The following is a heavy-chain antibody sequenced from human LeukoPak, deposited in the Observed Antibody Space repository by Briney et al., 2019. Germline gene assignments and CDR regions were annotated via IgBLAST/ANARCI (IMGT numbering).Heavy chain of an antibody. CDR2: IVVGSGNT. V-gene: IGHV1-58*02. D-gene: IGHD3-10*01. Sequence: SVKVSCKASGFTFTSSAMQWVRQARGQRLEWIGWIVVGSGNTNYAQKFQERVTITRDMSTSTAYMELSSLRAEDTAVYYCARAKPKNMVRGLIMRRESRYYFDYWGQGTLVTVSS. CDR1: GFTFTSSA. J-gene: IGHJ4*02. CDR3: ARAKPKNMVRGLIMRRESRYYFDY.